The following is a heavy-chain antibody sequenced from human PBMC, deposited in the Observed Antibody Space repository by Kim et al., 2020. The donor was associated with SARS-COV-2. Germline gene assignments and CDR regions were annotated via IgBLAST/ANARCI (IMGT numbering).Heavy chain of an antibody. D-gene: IGHD3-3*01. Sequence: GESLKISCEGSGYSFTSYWIGWVRQMPGKGLEWMGIIYPGDSDTRYSPSFQGQVTISADKSISTAYLQWSSLKASDTAMYYCARGGSFRFLEWLLFDYWGQGTLVTVSS. CDR2: IYPGDSDT. J-gene: IGHJ4*02. V-gene: IGHV5-51*01. CDR1: GYSFTSYW. CDR3: ARGGSFRFLEWLLFDY.